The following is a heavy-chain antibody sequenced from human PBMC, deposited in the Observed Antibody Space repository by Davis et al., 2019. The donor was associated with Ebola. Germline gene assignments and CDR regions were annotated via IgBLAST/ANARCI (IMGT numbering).Heavy chain of an antibody. V-gene: IGHV2-5*02. CDR3: AHRPGEVVTAKDAFDI. CDR1: GFSLSTSGVG. D-gene: IGHD2-21*02. Sequence: SGPTLVKPTQTLTLTCTFSGFSLSTSGVGVGWIRQPPGKALEWLALIYWDDDKRYSPSLKSRLTITKDTSKNQVVLTMTNMDPVDTATYYCAHRPGEVVTAKDAFDIWGQGTMVTVSS. J-gene: IGHJ3*02. CDR2: IYWDDDK.